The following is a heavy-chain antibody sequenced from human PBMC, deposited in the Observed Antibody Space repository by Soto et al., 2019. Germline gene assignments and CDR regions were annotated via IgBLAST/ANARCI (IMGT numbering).Heavy chain of an antibody. CDR2: ISGSGGST. V-gene: IGHV3-23*01. J-gene: IGHJ4*02. Sequence: GGSLRLSCAASGFTFSSYAMSWVRQAPGKGLEWVSAISGSGGSTYYADSVKGRFTISRDNSKNTLYLQMNSLRAEDTAVYYCAKSVGDPTYELAVAVRFDYWGQGTLVTGSS. D-gene: IGHD6-19*01. CDR3: AKSVGDPTYELAVAVRFDY. CDR1: GFTFSSYA.